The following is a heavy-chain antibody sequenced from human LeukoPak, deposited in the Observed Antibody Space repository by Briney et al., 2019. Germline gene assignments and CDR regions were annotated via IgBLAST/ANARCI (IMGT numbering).Heavy chain of an antibody. J-gene: IGHJ3*02. V-gene: IGHV1-2*02. CDR1: GYTFTGYY. Sequence: ASVKVSCKASGYTFTGYYMHWVRQAPGQGLEWMGWINPNSGGTNYAQKFQGRVTMTRDTSISTAYMELSRLRSDDTAVYYCASGRGYCSGGSCYSSDDAFDIWGQGTMVTVSS. D-gene: IGHD2-15*01. CDR3: ASGRGYCSGGSCYSSDDAFDI. CDR2: INPNSGGT.